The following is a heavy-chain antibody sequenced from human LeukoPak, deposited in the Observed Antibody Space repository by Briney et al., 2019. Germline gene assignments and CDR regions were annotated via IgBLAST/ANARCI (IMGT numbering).Heavy chain of an antibody. CDR3: ARRVATSGNFFDY. V-gene: IGHV4-30-2*01. D-gene: IGHD3-3*01. J-gene: IGHJ4*02. Sequence: PSETLSLTCAVSGGSISSGGYSWSWIRQPPGKGLEWIGYIYHSGSTYYNPSLKSRVTISVDRSKNQFSLKLSSVTAADTAVYYCARRVATSGNFFDYWGPGTLVTVS. CDR1: GGSISSGGYS. CDR2: IYHSGST.